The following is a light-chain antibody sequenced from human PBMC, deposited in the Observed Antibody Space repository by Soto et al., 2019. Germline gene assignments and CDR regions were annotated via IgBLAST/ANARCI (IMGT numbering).Light chain of an antibody. CDR3: GTWDITLSSAWV. J-gene: IGLJ3*02. CDR1: RSNIGNNY. Sequence: QSVLTQPPSVSAAPGQKVTISCSGSRSNIGNNYVFWYQQLPGTAPKLLIYENNKRPSGIPDRFSGSKSGTSATLGITGLQNGDEADYYCGTWDITLSSAWVFGGGTKLTVL. V-gene: IGLV1-51*02. CDR2: ENN.